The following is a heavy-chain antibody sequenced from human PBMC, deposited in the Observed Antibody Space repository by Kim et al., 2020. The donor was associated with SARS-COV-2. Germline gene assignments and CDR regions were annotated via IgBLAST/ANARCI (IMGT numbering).Heavy chain of an antibody. Sequence: GRFTISRDNSKNTLYLQMNSLRAEDTAVYYCAKDLYSSSWYEGLSWIFDYWGQGTLVTVSS. CDR3: AKDLYSSSWYEGLSWIFDY. D-gene: IGHD6-13*01. J-gene: IGHJ4*02. V-gene: IGHV3-30*02.